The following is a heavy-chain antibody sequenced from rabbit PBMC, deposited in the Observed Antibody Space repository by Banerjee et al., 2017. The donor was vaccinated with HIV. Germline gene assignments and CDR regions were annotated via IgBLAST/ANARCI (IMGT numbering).Heavy chain of an antibody. CDR2: IDPVFGST. CDR3: ARDMGVAAGYYFNL. V-gene: IGHV1S7*01. D-gene: IGHD4-1*01. Sequence: QLVESGGGLVQPGGSLKLSCKASGLGFSTYYMSWVRQAPGKGLEWIGYIDPVFGSTVYASWVNGRFTISSHNAQNTLYLQLNSLTAADTATYFCARDMGVAAGYYFNLWGPGTLSPS. CDR1: GLGFSTYY. J-gene: IGHJ4*01.